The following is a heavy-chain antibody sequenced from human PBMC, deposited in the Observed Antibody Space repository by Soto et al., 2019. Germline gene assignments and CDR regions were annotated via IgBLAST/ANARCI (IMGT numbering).Heavy chain of an antibody. CDR2: ISGSGGST. V-gene: IGHV3-23*01. Sequence: EVQLLESGGGLVQPGGSLRLSCAASGFTFSSYAMSWVRQAPGKGLEWVSAISGSGGSTYYADSVKGRFTISRDNSKNTLYLQMNSLRAEDTAVYYCAKDARITMIVVVITDLASDYWGQGTLVTVSS. D-gene: IGHD3-22*01. CDR3: AKDARITMIVVVITDLASDY. J-gene: IGHJ4*02. CDR1: GFTFSSYA.